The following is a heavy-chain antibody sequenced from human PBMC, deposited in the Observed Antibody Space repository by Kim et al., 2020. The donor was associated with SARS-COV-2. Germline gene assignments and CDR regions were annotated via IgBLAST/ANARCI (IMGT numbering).Heavy chain of an antibody. V-gene: IGHV2-70*01. CDR3: ARTRARGYSYGTFDY. D-gene: IGHD5-18*01. J-gene: IGHJ4*02. Sequence: TSLKTRLTISKDTSKNQVVLTMTNMDPVDTATYYCARTRARGYSYGTFDYWGQGTLVTVSS.